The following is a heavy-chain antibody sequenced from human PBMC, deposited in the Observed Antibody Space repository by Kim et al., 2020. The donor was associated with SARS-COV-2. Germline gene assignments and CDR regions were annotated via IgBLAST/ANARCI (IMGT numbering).Heavy chain of an antibody. D-gene: IGHD3-10*01. CDR1: GFTFSSYA. V-gene: IGHV3-23*01. CDR2: ISGSGGST. CDR3: ANNAMVRGVIDYYFDY. J-gene: IGHJ4*02. Sequence: GGSLRLSCAASGFTFSSYAMSWVRQAPGKGLEWVSAISGSGGSTYYADSVKGRFTISRDNSKNTLYLQMNSLRAEDTAVYYCANNAMVRGVIDYYFDYWGQGTLVTVSS.